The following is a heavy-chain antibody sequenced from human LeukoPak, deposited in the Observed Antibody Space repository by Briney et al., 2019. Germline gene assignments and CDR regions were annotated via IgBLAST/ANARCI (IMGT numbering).Heavy chain of an antibody. CDR3: ARRRSDYVWGSYRETEAFDI. V-gene: IGHV3-7*01. Sequence: PGGSLRLSCAASGFTFSSSAMSWVRQAPGKGLEWVANIKLDRSEKYYVDSVKGRFTISRDNAKNSLYLQMSSLRAEDTAVYYCARRRSDYVWGSYRETEAFDIWGQGTMVTVSS. CDR2: IKLDRSEK. J-gene: IGHJ3*02. CDR1: GFTFSSSA. D-gene: IGHD3-16*02.